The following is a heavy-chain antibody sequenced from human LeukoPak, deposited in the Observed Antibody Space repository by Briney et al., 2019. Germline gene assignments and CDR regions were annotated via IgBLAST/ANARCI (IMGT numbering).Heavy chain of an antibody. J-gene: IGHJ4*02. CDR2: INHSGST. V-gene: IGHV4-34*01. D-gene: IGHD3-16*02. CDR3: ARGYDYVWGSYRGGFDY. CDR1: GGSFSGYY. Sequence: PSETLSLTCAVYGGSFSGYYWSWIRQPPGKGLEWIGEINHSGSTNYNPSLKSRVTISVDTSKNQFSLKLSSVTAADTAVYYCARGYDYVWGSYRGGFDYWGQGTLVTVSS.